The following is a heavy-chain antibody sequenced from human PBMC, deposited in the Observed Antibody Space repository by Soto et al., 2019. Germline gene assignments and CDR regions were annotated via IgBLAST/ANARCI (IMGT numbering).Heavy chain of an antibody. D-gene: IGHD1-1*01. CDR1: GGSFSGWH. CDR3: ARSRNLDV. J-gene: IGHJ6*02. Sequence: QVQVQQWCAGLLKFSETLSLTCAVNGGSFSGWHWNWIRQPPGKGLEWIGEASHTGGTNYNPALESRVTISVDRSRNQLSLNLTSVSAADTAVYYFARSRNLDVWGQGTTVIVSS. V-gene: IGHV4-34*01. CDR2: ASHTGGT.